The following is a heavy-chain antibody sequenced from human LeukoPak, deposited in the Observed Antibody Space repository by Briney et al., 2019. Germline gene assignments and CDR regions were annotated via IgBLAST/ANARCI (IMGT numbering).Heavy chain of an antibody. J-gene: IGHJ4*02. V-gene: IGHV3-11*04. CDR3: ARDSYAFDY. CDR2: ISGSGNTI. D-gene: IGHD5-18*01. CDR1: GFTFSDSY. Sequence: GGFLSLSWAASGFTFSDSYMSWTRQAPGRGMEWVSYISGSGNTIYYADSVKGRFTISRDNSKNTLYLQMNSLRVEDTAVYYCARDSYAFDYWGQGTLVTVSS.